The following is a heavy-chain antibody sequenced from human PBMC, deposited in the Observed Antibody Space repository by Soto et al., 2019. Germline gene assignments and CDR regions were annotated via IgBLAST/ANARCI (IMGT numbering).Heavy chain of an antibody. D-gene: IGHD6-19*01. Sequence: QVQLVQSGAEVKKPGSSVKVSCKASGGTFSSYTISWVRQAPGQGLEWMGRIIPILGIANYAQKFQGRVTITADKSTSTAYMELSSLRSEDTAVYYCARDPPRAVAGTSPSRSDAFDIWGQGTMVTVSS. CDR2: IIPILGIA. CDR3: ARDPPRAVAGTSPSRSDAFDI. J-gene: IGHJ3*02. CDR1: GGTFSSYT. V-gene: IGHV1-69*08.